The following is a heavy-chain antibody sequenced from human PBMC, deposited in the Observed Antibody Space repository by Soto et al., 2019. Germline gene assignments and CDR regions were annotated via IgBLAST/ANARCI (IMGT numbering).Heavy chain of an antibody. V-gene: IGHV4-39*01. Sequence: QLQLQESGPGLVKPSETLSLTCTVSGGSISGSDYNWGWIRQPPGKGLEWIASIYYSGSTYYNPSLKSRLTISVDTSKNQFSLKLSSVTAADTAVYYGARHLYGSGIVGQHWGQGTLVTVSS. CDR1: GGSISGSDYN. CDR2: IYYSGST. J-gene: IGHJ1*01. D-gene: IGHD3-10*01. CDR3: ARHLYGSGIVGQH.